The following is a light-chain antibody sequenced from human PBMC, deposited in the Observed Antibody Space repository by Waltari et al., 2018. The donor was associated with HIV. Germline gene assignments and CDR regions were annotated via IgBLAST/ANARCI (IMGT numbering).Light chain of an antibody. CDR1: SSNSGSNI. J-gene: IGLJ3*02. Sequence: QSVLTQPPSASGTPGQRLSISCSGSSSNSGSNIVNWYQQLPGTAPKLLIYSNNQRPSGVPDRFSGSKSGTSASLAISGLRSEDEADYYCAAWDDSLNAWVFGGGTKLTVL. CDR2: SNN. CDR3: AAWDDSLNAWV. V-gene: IGLV1-44*01.